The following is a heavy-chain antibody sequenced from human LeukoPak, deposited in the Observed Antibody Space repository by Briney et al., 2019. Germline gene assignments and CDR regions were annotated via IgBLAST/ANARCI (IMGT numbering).Heavy chain of an antibody. CDR2: INPNSGDT. Sequence: ASVKVSCKTSGYTFTGYYIHWVRQAPGQGLEWMGWINPNSGDTSYAQKFQGRVTMTRDTSISTAYMELSGLRSDDTAIFYCARDLLYSDSSGYSLDYWGQGTLVTFSS. CDR1: GYTFTGYY. V-gene: IGHV1-2*02. D-gene: IGHD3-22*01. J-gene: IGHJ4*02. CDR3: ARDLLYSDSSGYSLDY.